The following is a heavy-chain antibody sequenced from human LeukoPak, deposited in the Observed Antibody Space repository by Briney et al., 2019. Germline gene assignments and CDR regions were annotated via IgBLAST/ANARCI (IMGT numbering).Heavy chain of an antibody. CDR3: ARDQEQWLPLSLHLNYFDY. J-gene: IGHJ4*02. CDR1: GFTFSSHS. D-gene: IGHD6-19*01. Sequence: PGGSLRLSCAASGFTFSSHSMNWVRQAPGKGLEWVSSISSSSSYIYYADSVKGRFTISRDNAKNSLYLQMNSLRAEDTAVYYCARDQEQWLPLSLHLNYFDYWGQGTLVTVSS. V-gene: IGHV3-21*01. CDR2: ISSSSSYI.